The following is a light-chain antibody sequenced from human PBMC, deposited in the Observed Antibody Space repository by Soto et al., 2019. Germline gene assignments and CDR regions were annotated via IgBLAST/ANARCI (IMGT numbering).Light chain of an antibody. V-gene: IGKV3-20*01. Sequence: EIVLTQSPGTLSLSPGERATLSCRASQSVSSSYLAWYQQKPGQAPRLLIYGASSRATGIPDRFSGSGSGTDFTLTISRLEPEDFAVYYCQQSGSSSGWTFGQGTRWIS. J-gene: IGKJ1*01. CDR3: QQSGSSSGWT. CDR1: QSVSSSY. CDR2: GAS.